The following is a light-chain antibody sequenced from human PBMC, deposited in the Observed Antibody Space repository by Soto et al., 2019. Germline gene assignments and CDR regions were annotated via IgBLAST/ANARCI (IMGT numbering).Light chain of an antibody. J-gene: IGLJ1*01. CDR1: SNTIGGYNV. V-gene: IGLV2-23*01. Sequence: QSALTQPASVSGSPGQSITISCTGTSNTIGGYNVVSWYQQHPGTAPKVIIYEGIKRPSGVSNRLSGSISGSTASLTISGLQAEEEADYYCCSYVGATTYVFGTGTKVTVL. CDR2: EGI. CDR3: CSYVGATTYV.